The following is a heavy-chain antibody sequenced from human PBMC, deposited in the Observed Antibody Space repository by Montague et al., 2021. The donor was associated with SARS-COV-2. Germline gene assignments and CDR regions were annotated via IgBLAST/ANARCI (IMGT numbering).Heavy chain of an antibody. CDR3: AREDRWNWFDP. V-gene: IGHV4-59*01. J-gene: IGHJ5*02. CDR2: IYYRGST. D-gene: IGHD5-24*01. CDR1: GGSINSSY. Sequence: SETLSLTCTVSGGSINSSYWSWIRRPPGKGPEWIGYIYYRGSTNYNPSLKTRVTISVDTSKNQFSLKLSSVTAADTAVYYCAREDRWNWFDPWGQGTLVIVSS.